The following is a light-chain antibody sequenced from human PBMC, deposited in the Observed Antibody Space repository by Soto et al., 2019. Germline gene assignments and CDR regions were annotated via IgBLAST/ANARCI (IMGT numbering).Light chain of an antibody. CDR3: SSYKTGSPLWV. CDR2: DVS. Sequence: QSALTQPASVSGSPGQSITISCTGSNSDVGAYNYVSWYQQHPGKAPKLMIYDVSSRPSGVSNRFSGSKSGNTASLPISGLQAEDEADYYCSSYKTGSPLWVFGGGTKLTVL. J-gene: IGLJ3*02. CDR1: NSDVGAYNY. V-gene: IGLV2-14*01.